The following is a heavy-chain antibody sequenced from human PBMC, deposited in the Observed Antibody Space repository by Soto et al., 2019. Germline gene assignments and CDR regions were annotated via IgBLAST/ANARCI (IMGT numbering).Heavy chain of an antibody. CDR3: ARQGGIVVVVAAGEWFDP. V-gene: IGHV4-39*01. J-gene: IGHJ5*02. CDR2: IYYSGST. Sequence: QLQLQESGPGLVKPSETLSLTCTVSGGSISSSSYYWGWIRQPPGKGLEWIGSIYYSGSTYYNPSLKSRVTISVDTSKNQFSLKLSSVTAADTAVYYCARQGGIVVVVAAGEWFDPWGQGTLVTVSS. D-gene: IGHD2-15*01. CDR1: GGSISSSSYY.